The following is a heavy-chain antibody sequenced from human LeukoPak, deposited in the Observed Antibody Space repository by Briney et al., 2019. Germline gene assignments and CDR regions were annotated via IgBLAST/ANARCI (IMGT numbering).Heavy chain of an antibody. CDR3: ARDRVSGVIEWGFDT. CDR1: GYNFSDYF. Sequence: ASVKVSCKASGYNFSDYFLNWVRQAPGQGLEWVGWIKPKTGATNFPQKFQGRVTMTTDTSINTAYLELSSLKSDDTAVYFCARDRVSGVIEWGFDTWGQGTLVTVSS. V-gene: IGHV1-2*02. D-gene: IGHD2-21*01. J-gene: IGHJ5*02. CDR2: IKPKTGAT.